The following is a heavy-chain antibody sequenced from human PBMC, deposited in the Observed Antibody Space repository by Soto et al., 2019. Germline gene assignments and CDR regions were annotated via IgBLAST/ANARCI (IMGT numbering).Heavy chain of an antibody. Sequence: PSETLSLTCAVSGGSISSGGYSWSWIRQPPGKGLEWIGYIYHSGSTYYNPSLKSRVTISVDRSKNQFSLKLSSVTAAVTAVYYGAGSGYYHNSGMDGWGQGTTVTVSS. J-gene: IGHJ6*02. CDR2: IYHSGST. CDR3: AGSGYYHNSGMDG. CDR1: GGSISSGGYS. V-gene: IGHV4-30-2*01. D-gene: IGHD3-22*01.